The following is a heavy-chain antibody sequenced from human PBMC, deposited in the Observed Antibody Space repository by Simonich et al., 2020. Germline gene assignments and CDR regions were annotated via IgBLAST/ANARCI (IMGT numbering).Heavy chain of an antibody. D-gene: IGHD6-13*01. Sequence: QVQLQESGPGLVKPSETLSLTCAVSGYSISSGYYWGWIRQPPGKGLGWIGSIYHRGSTYYNPSLKSRVTISVDTSTNQFSLKLSSVTAADTAVYYCARVGYSNYYYYGMDVWGQGTTVTVSS. V-gene: IGHV4-38-2*01. CDR3: ARVGYSNYYYYGMDV. CDR2: IYHRGST. CDR1: GYSISSGYY. J-gene: IGHJ6*02.